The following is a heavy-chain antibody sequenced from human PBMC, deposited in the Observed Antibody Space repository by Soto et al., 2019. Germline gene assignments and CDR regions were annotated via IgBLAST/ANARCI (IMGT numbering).Heavy chain of an antibody. CDR2: IKSKTDGGTT. CDR1: GLTFSNVW. CDR3: TTDVWPYFQSDY. V-gene: IGHV3-15*07. J-gene: IGHJ4*02. Sequence: VQLVESGGGFVKPGGSLRLSCAASGLTFSNVWMNWVRQARGKGLEWVGHIKSKTDGGTTDYAAPVKGRFTISRDDSKNTLYLQMNSLKIDDTGVYYCTTDVWPYFQSDYWGQGTLVTVSP. D-gene: IGHD2-8*01.